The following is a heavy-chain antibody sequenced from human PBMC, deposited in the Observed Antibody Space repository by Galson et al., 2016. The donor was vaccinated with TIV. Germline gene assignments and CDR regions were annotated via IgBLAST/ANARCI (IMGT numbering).Heavy chain of an antibody. V-gene: IGHV3-23*01. CDR2: ISVSGGRT. D-gene: IGHD4-17*01. J-gene: IGHJ4*02. CDR3: ARGGGYGDVYFDF. CDR1: RLTFSSYA. Sequence: SLRLSCAASRLTFSSYAMSWVRQAPGKGLEWVSAISVSGGRTYYADSVKGRFTISRDNSKNTLYLQMDRLRAEDTAVYYCARGGGYGDVYFDFWGQGSLVTVSS.